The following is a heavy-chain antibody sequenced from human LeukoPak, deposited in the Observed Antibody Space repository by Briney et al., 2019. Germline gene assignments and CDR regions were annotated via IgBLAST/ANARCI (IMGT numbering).Heavy chain of an antibody. V-gene: IGHV4-34*01. CDR3: ARAGIAAAGKRNHFDY. CDR1: GGSFSGYY. D-gene: IGHD6-13*01. Sequence: SETLSLTCAVYGGSFSGYYWSWIRQPPGKGLEWIGEINHSGSTNYNPSLKSRVTISVDTSKNQFSLKLSSVTAADTAVYYCARAGIAAAGKRNHFDYWGQGTLVTVSS. J-gene: IGHJ4*02. CDR2: INHSGST.